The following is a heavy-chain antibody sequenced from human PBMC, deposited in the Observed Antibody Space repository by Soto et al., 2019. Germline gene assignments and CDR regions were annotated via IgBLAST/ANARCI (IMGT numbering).Heavy chain of an antibody. V-gene: IGHV4-59*01. J-gene: IGHJ5*02. D-gene: IGHD6-13*01. CDR3: ARGPGVAAAGTGFDP. Sequence: SETLSLTCTVSGGSISSYYWSWIRQPPGKGLEWIGYIYYSGSTNYNPALKSRVTISVDTSKNQFSLKLSSVTAADTAVYYCARGPGVAAAGTGFDPWGQGTLVTVSS. CDR1: GGSISSYY. CDR2: IYYSGST.